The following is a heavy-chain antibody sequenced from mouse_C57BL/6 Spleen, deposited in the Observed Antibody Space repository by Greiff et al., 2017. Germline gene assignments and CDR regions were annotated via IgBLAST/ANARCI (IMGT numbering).Heavy chain of an antibody. V-gene: IGHV5-6*02. D-gene: IGHD1-1*01. CDR1: GFTFSSYG. CDR3: ARQGTTVFDY. Sequence: DVKLVESGGDLVKPGGSLKLSCAASGFTFSSYGMSWVRQTPDKRLEWVATISSGGSYTYYPDSVKGRFTISRDNAKNTLYLQMSSLKSEDTAMYYCARQGTTVFDYWGQGTTLTVSS. J-gene: IGHJ2*01. CDR2: ISSGGSYT.